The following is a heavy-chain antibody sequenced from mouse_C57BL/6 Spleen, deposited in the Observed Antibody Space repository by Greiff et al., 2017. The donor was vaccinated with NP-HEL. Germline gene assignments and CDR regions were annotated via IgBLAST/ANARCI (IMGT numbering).Heavy chain of an antibody. CDR3: ARKTGPSYWYFDV. CDR1: GFTFSSYG. D-gene: IGHD4-1*01. J-gene: IGHJ1*03. CDR2: ISSGGSYT. Sequence: EVQLVESGGDLVKPGGSLKLSCAASGFTFSSYGMSWVRQTPDKRLEWVATISSGGSYTYYPDSVKGRFTISRDNAKNTLYLQMSSLKSEDTAMYYCARKTGPSYWYFDVWGTGTTVTVSS. V-gene: IGHV5-6*01.